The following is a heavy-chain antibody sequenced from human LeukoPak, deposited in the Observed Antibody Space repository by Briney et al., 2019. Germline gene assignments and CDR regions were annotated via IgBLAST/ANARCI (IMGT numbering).Heavy chain of an antibody. J-gene: IGHJ6*02. CDR1: GGSFSGYY. CDR3: ARFPYQLLSYYYYGLDV. D-gene: IGHD2-2*01. Sequence: PSETLSLTCAVYGGSFSGYYWSWIRQPPGKGLEWIGEINHSGSTNYNPSLKSRVTISVDTSKNQFSLKLSSVTAADTAVYYCARFPYQLLSYYYYGLDVWGQGTTVTVSS. CDR2: INHSGST. V-gene: IGHV4-34*01.